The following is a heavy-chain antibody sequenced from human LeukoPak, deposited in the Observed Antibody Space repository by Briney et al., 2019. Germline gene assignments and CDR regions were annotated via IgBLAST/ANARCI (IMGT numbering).Heavy chain of an antibody. D-gene: IGHD3-22*01. V-gene: IGHV1-8*01. Sequence: ASVKVSCKASGYSFTSYDINWVRQAPGQGVXWVGWMNPNRGNTGPAQEFQGRVTMTRDTSMSTAYMELSSLRYEDTAVYYCARGRGYDRTGYVYYFDFWGQGTLVTVSS. CDR1: GYSFTSYD. J-gene: IGHJ4*02. CDR2: MNPNRGNT. CDR3: ARGRGYDRTGYVYYFDF.